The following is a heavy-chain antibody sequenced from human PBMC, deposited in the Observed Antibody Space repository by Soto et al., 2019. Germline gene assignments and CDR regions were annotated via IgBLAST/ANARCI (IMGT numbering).Heavy chain of an antibody. CDR2: IYYTGTT. J-gene: IGHJ6*02. Sequence: PSETLSLTCTVSGGSISSHYWSWIRQPPGKGLEWIAYIYYTGTTNYNPSLKSRVTISADTSKNQFSLKVSSVTAADTAVYYCARDGSGSYYGMGVWGQGTTVTVSS. CDR1: GGSISSHY. V-gene: IGHV4-59*11. D-gene: IGHD3-10*01. CDR3: ARDGSGSYYGMGV.